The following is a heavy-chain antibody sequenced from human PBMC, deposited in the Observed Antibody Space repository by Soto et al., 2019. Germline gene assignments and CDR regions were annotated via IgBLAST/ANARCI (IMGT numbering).Heavy chain of an antibody. V-gene: IGHV3-23*01. J-gene: IGHJ6*03. CDR1: GFTFSSYA. D-gene: IGHD2-15*01. CDR3: AKSGCSGGSCYAYYYYYMDV. CDR2: ISGSGGST. Sequence: WGSLRLSCAASGFTFSSYAMSWVRQAPGKGLEWVSAISGSGGSTYYADSVKGRFTISRDNSKNTLYLQMNSLRAEDTAVYYCAKSGCSGGSCYAYYYYYMDVWGKGTTVTVSS.